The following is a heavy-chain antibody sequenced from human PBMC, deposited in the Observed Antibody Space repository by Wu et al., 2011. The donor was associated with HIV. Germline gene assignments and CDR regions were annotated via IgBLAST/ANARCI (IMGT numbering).Heavy chain of an antibody. CDR2: INPKSDDT. V-gene: IGHV1-2*02. CDR1: GYTFTDNS. Sequence: QVQAGGSLGREVKKPGASVKVSCQASGYTFTDNSVHWVRQAPGQGLEWMGWINPKSDDTNYAQRFQGRVTMSRDTSISTAYMELSGLRSDDTAVYFCARDGGFCGSASCAKFYYYGLDVWGQGTAVTVSS. CDR3: ARDGGFCGSASCAKFYYYGLDV. J-gene: IGHJ6*02. D-gene: IGHD2-2*03.